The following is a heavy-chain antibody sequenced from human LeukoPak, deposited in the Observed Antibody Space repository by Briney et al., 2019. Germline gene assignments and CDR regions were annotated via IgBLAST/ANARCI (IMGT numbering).Heavy chain of an antibody. D-gene: IGHD3-10*01. CDR2: ISPNSGGT. V-gene: IGHV1-2*02. Sequence: GASVKVSCEASGYSFTGYYIHWVRQAPGQGLEWMGWISPNSGGTFSAQKFQDRVSMTTDTSIKTAYMEMSSLRSDDTAIYYCARDGEYGTGSYYRGCFDYWGQGILVTVSS. CDR1: GYSFTGYY. CDR3: ARDGEYGTGSYYRGCFDY. J-gene: IGHJ4*02.